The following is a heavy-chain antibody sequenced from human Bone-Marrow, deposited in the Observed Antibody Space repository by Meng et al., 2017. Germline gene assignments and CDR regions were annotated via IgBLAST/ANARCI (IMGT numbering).Heavy chain of an antibody. CDR2: ISYDGSNK. Sequence: QVQLLESGGGVVQPGRSLSLPCAASGFTFSNYAMHWVRQAPGKGLEWVAVISYDGSNKYFADSVKGRFTISRDNSKNTLYLQMSSLRAEDTAVYYCARAPGIAAAAWGQGALVTVSS. CDR3: ARAPGIAAAA. CDR1: GFTFSNYA. V-gene: IGHV3-30*03. J-gene: IGHJ4*02. D-gene: IGHD6-25*01.